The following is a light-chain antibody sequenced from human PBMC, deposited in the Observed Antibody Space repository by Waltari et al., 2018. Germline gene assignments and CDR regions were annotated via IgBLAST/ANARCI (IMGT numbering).Light chain of an antibody. J-gene: IGKJ2*01. CDR3: QQYESYSFT. Sequence: DIQLTQSPSTLSASVGDRVTITCRASQTITTSLAWYQQKPGSAPKFLIHKVSSLQRGVPSRVSGSGFGTEFTLTINSLQPDDFATYYCQQYESYSFTFGQGTKLEMK. CDR1: QTITTS. V-gene: IGKV1-5*03. CDR2: KVS.